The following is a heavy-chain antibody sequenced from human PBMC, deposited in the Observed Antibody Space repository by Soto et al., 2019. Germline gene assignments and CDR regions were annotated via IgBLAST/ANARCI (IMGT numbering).Heavy chain of an antibody. CDR2: IKSKVHGETT. D-gene: IGHD1-26*01. Sequence: EVQLVESGGGLVKPGGSLRLSCAASGFDFSNGWMSWVRQAPGKGLEWVGRIKSKVHGETTDYAAHVKGRFTISRDDSRNTLYLQMHRLQTEDTAVYYCSTDEWEWGQGTRVTVSS. CDR3: STDEWE. V-gene: IGHV3-15*01. J-gene: IGHJ4*02. CDR1: GFDFSNGW.